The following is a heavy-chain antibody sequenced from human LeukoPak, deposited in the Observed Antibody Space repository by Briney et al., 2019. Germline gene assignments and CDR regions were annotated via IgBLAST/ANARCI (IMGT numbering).Heavy chain of an antibody. CDR1: QFTFSNYA. V-gene: IGHV3-23*01. Sequence: GGSLRLSCAASQFTFSNYAMSWGRQAPGKGLEWVSVISSGGNTYFADSVKGRFTISRDNSENTLYLQMNSLRAEDSAVYYCAKGGYSYGYFDYWGQGILVTVSS. CDR3: AKGGYSYGYFDY. D-gene: IGHD5-18*01. J-gene: IGHJ4*02. CDR2: ISSGGNT.